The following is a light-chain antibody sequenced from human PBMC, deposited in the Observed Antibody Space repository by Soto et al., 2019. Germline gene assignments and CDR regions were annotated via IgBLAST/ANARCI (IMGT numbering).Light chain of an antibody. CDR3: QQYSRWPIT. J-gene: IGKJ5*01. Sequence: EIVLTQSPATLSLSPGERATLSCRASQSVSSYLAWYQQKPGQAPRLLIYGASARATGVPARFSVSGSGTEFTLTISSLQSEDFAVYYCQQYSRWPITFGQGTRLEI. CDR2: GAS. CDR1: QSVSSY. V-gene: IGKV3-15*01.